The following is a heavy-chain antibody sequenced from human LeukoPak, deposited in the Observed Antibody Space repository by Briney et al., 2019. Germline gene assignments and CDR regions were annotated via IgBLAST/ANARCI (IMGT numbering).Heavy chain of an antibody. CDR3: ARGSKWFGELSFDY. Sequence: SETLSLTCTVSGGSISSYYWSWIRQPPGKGLEGIGYIYYSGSTNYNPSLKSRVTISVDTSKNQFSLKLSSVTAADTAVYYCARGSKWFGELSFDYWGQGTLVTVSS. CDR1: GGSISSYY. J-gene: IGHJ4*02. D-gene: IGHD3-10*01. V-gene: IGHV4-59*01. CDR2: IYYSGST.